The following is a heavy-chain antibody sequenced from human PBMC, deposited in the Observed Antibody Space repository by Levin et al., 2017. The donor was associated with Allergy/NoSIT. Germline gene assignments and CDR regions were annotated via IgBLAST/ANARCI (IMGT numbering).Heavy chain of an antibody. CDR2: IYLSGST. Sequence: SETLSLTCAVSGGSISSGGYSWSWIRQPPGKGLEWIGNIYLSGSTYYNPSLKSRVTISVDRSKNQFSLNLSSVTAADTAVSYCARVAGYSYGYYFAYWGQGPLVTVSS. CDR1: GGSISSGGYS. D-gene: IGHD5-18*01. CDR3: ARVAGYSYGYYFAY. V-gene: IGHV4-30-2*01. J-gene: IGHJ4*02.